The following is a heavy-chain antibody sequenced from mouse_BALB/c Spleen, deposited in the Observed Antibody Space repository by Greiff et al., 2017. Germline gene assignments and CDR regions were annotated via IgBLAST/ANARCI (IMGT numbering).Heavy chain of an antibody. J-gene: IGHJ2*01. D-gene: IGHD2-4*01. CDR1: GYSITSDYA. CDR2: ISYSGST. V-gene: IGHV3-2*02. CDR3: ARWVITNFDY. Sequence: EVQGVESGPGLVKPSQSLSLTCTVTGYSITSDYAWNWIRQFPGNKLEWMGYISYSGSTSYNPSLKSRISITRDTSKNQFFLQLNSVTTEDTATYYCARWVITNFDYWGQGTTLTVSS.